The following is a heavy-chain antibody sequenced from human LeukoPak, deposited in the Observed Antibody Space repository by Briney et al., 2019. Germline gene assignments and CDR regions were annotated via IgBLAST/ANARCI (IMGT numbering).Heavy chain of an antibody. J-gene: IGHJ4*02. CDR2: IYYSGRT. CDR3: VREPYCSSPSCQGGYFDY. CDR1: GDSISSSNYY. Sequence: SETLSLTCTVSGDSISSSNYYWGWIRQPPGKGLEWIGSIYYSGRTYYNPSLKSRVTISVDTSKNQFSLKLSSVTAADTAVYYCVREPYCSSPSCQGGYFDYWGQGTLVTVSS. D-gene: IGHD2-2*01. V-gene: IGHV4-39*02.